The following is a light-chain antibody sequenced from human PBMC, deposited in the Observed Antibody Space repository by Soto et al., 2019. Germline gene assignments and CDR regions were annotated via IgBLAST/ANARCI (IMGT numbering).Light chain of an antibody. CDR2: RAS. J-gene: IGKJ1*01. CDR1: QSVNDY. CDR3: KQNNRYPWT. V-gene: IGKV1-5*03. Sequence: DIQMTQSPSTLSASVGDRVTITCRASQSVNDYLAWYRQKPGKAPNLLIYRASNLEIGVQSRFSGSGSGTEFTLTIRSLQPDDFATYYCKQNNRYPWTFGQGTKVDIK.